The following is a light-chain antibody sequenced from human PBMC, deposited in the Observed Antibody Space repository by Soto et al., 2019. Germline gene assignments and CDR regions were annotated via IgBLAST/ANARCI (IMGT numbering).Light chain of an antibody. CDR3: QQYDNLPPFT. CDR2: DAS. CDR1: HDISNY. Sequence: DIQMTQSPSSLSASVGDRVTITCQASHDISNYLNWYQQKPGKAPKLLIDDASNWETGVPSRFRGSESGTDFTFTISSLQPEDIASSYCQQYDNLPPFTFGPGTKVDIK. J-gene: IGKJ3*01. V-gene: IGKV1-33*01.